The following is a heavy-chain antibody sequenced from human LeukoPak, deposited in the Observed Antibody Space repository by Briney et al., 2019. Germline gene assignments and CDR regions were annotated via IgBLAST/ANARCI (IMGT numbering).Heavy chain of an antibody. D-gene: IGHD6-13*01. Sequence: SGTLSLTCAVSGGSISSSNWWSWVRQPPGKGLEWIGYIYHSGTTYYNPSLKSRVTISVDRSKNQFSLKLNSVTAADTAVYYCSRESSSWSNWFDPWGQGTLVTVSS. J-gene: IGHJ5*02. CDR3: SRESSSWSNWFDP. CDR1: GGSISSSNW. V-gene: IGHV4-4*02. CDR2: IYHSGTT.